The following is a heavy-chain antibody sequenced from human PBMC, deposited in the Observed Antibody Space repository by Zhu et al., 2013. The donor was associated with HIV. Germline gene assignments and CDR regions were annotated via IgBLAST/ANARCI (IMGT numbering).Heavy chain of an antibody. J-gene: IGHJ3*02. V-gene: IGHV1-69*01. D-gene: IGHD3-10*01. Sequence: QVQLVQSGAEVKKPGSSVKVSCKASGGTFSSYAISWVRQAPGQGLEWMGGIIPIFGTANYAQKFQGRVTITADESTSTAYMELSSLRSEDTAVYYCARDRSYYGSGRGEAFDIWGQGTMVTVSS. CDR1: GGTFSSYA. CDR2: IIPIFGTA. CDR3: ARDRSYYGSGRGEAFDI.